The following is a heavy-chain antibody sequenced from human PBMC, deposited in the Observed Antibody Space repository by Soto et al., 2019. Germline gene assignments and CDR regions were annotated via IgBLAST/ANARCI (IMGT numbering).Heavy chain of an antibody. J-gene: IGHJ3*02. CDR3: ARGNYWKGFTFDI. CDR2: VYYSGAT. CDR1: GGSLTDHY. D-gene: IGHD3-10*01. Sequence: QVQLQESGPGLVKPSETLSLTCTVAGGSLTDHYWNWFRQSPGRGLQWIGYVYYSGATSYNPSLTCRVTVAVDTSKNQFALKLRSVTAADTAVYFCARGNYWKGFTFDIWGQGTMVSVSS. V-gene: IGHV4-59*11.